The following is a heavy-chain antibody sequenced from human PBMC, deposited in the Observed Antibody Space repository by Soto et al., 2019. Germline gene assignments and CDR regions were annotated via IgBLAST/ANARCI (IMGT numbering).Heavy chain of an antibody. CDR1: GFTVSSNY. CDR3: ARVPTDGPNYYYYCMDV. V-gene: IGHV3-53*01. Sequence: GGSLRLSCAASGFTVSSNYMSWVRQAPGKGLEWVSVIYSGGSTYYADSVKGRFTISRDNSKNTLYLQMNSLRAEDTAVYYCARVPTDGPNYYYYCMDVWGQGTTVTVSS. J-gene: IGHJ6*02. CDR2: IYSGGST.